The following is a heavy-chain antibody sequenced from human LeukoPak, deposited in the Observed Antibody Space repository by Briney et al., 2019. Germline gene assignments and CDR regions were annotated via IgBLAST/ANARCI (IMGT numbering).Heavy chain of an antibody. CDR2: INPSGGST. J-gene: IGHJ4*02. Sequence: ASVKVSCKASGYTFTGYYMHWVRQAPGQGLEWMGIINPSGGSTSYAQKFQGRVTMTRDTSTSTVYMELSSLRSEDTAVYYCARDLIVPVAMTGSGSYSTDYWGQGTLVTVSS. CDR1: GYTFTGYY. D-gene: IGHD3-10*01. CDR3: ARDLIVPVAMTGSGSYSTDY. V-gene: IGHV1-46*01.